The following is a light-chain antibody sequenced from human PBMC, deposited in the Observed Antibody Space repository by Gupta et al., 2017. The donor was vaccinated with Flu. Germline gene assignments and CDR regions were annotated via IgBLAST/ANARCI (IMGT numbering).Light chain of an antibody. CDR3: QHDSGYPLT. Sequence: PSTPAASVGDRVRFACRASQSISSWLAWYQQKPGKAPKVLIYKASTIESGVPSRFSGSGSGTEFSLTISSLQADDVATYFCQHDSGYPLTFGEGTRVEIK. CDR1: QSISSW. CDR2: KAS. J-gene: IGKJ5*01. V-gene: IGKV1-5*03.